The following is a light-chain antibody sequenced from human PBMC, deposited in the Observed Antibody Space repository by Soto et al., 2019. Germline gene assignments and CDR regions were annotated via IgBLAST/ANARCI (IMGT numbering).Light chain of an antibody. CDR3: GAWDRSLNVDL. J-gene: IGLJ1*01. Sequence: QSALTQPPSVSAAPGQKNSISRSGSSSNIGNYYVSWYHQLPGTAPKLLIYDNTKRPSGIPDRFSGSKSGTSATLAITGLQTGDEGDYSCGAWDRSLNVDLFGGGTKVTVL. CDR2: DNT. CDR1: SSNIGNYY. V-gene: IGLV1-51*01.